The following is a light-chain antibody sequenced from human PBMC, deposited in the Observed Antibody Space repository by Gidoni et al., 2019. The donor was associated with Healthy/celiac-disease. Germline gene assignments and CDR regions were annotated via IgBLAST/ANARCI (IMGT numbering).Light chain of an antibody. CDR1: QSISSY. CDR3: QQSYSTPLYT. J-gene: IGKJ2*01. V-gene: IGKV1-39*01. Sequence: DIQMTQSPSSLSASVGDRVTIPCRASQSISSYLTWYQQKPGQAPKLLIYAASSLQSGVPSRFSGSGSGTDFTLTISSLQPEDFATYYCQQSYSTPLYTFGQGTKLEIK. CDR2: AAS.